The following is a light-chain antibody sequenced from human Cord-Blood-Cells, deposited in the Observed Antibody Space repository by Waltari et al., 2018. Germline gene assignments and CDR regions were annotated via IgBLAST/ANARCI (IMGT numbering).Light chain of an antibody. CDR2: DFS. CDR3: CSYAGSYNVV. J-gene: IGLJ2*01. CDR1: SSDVGGYND. V-gene: IGLV2-11*01. Sequence: QSALTQPRSVSRSPVKSVTISCPRTSSDVGGYNDVSWYQHHPGKAPKPMIYDFSKRPSGVPDRFSGSKSGNTASLTISGLQAEDEADYYCCSYAGSYNVVFGGGTKLTVL.